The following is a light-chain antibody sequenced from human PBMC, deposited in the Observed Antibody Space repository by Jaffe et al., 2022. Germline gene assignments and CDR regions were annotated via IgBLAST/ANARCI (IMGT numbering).Light chain of an antibody. CDR2: GAS. V-gene: IGKV3-15*01. CDR1: QGVSPY. Sequence: EIVMTQSPATLSVSPGERATLSCRASQGVSPYLAWYQQKPGQPPRLLIYGASTRATGIPARFSGSGSGTEFTLTISSMQSEDFAVYYCQHYYNWPITFGGGTKVEI. J-gene: IGKJ4*01. CDR3: QHYYNWPIT.